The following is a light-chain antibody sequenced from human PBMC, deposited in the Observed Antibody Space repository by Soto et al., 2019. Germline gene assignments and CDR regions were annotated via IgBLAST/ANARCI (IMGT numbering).Light chain of an antibody. CDR2: GTS. CDR1: QSVSSSY. J-gene: IGKJ1*01. Sequence: EIVLTQSPGTLSLSPGDRATLSCRASQSVSSSYLAWYQQKPGQAPRLLIYGTSSRATGIPDRFSGSGSGTDFTLTISRLEPEDFAVYYCQQFASSRCTFGPGTKVEIK. CDR3: QQFASSRCT. V-gene: IGKV3-20*01.